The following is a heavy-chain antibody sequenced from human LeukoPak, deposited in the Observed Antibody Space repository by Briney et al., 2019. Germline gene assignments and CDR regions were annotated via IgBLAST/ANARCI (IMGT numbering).Heavy chain of an antibody. V-gene: IGHV3-23*01. D-gene: IGHD6-19*01. CDR2: ISGSGGDT. CDR3: AKDYYSSGWYDYYYYYMDV. J-gene: IGHJ6*03. CDR1: GFTFNNYA. Sequence: GGSLRLSCAASGFTFNNYAMSWVRQAPGKGLEWFSAISGSGGDTEFADSVKGRFTISRDNSKNTLSLQMNSLRAEDTAVYYCAKDYYSSGWYDYYYYYMDVWGKGTTVTISS.